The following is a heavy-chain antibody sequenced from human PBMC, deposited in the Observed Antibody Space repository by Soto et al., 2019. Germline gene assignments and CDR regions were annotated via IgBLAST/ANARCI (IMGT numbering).Heavy chain of an antibody. J-gene: IGHJ6*02. CDR1: GYTFTSYG. CDR2: ISAYNGNT. D-gene: IGHD2-15*01. Sequence: AAVKVCCKASGYTFTSYGISWVRQAPGQGLEWMGWISAYNGNTNYAQKLQGRVTMTTDTSTSTAYMELRSLRSDDTAVDYCARDYGVELDIVVVVAATSSYYYGMDVWGQGTTVTVSS. V-gene: IGHV1-18*04. CDR3: ARDYGVELDIVVVVAATSSYYYGMDV.